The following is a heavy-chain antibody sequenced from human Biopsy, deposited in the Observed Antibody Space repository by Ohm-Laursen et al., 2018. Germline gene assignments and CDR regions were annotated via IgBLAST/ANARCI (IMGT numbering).Heavy chain of an antibody. V-gene: IGHV3-33*01. CDR1: GFTFSSYG. CDR3: ARDRYYGSESYYSHYNMDV. J-gene: IGHJ6*02. CDR2: IWYDGRNK. D-gene: IGHD3-10*01. Sequence: SLRLSCAASGFTFSSYGIHWVRQAPGKGLEWVAVIWYDGRNKYSADSVKGRFSISRDNSKNTVYLQMNSLRAADTAVYYCARDRYYGSESYYSHYNMDVWGQGTTVSVSS.